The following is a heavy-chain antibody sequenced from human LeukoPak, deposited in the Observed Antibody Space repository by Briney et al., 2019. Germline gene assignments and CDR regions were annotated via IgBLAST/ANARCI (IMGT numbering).Heavy chain of an antibody. CDR2: IIPILGIA. CDR3: ARGSPSRGYSGYDLGYYYYGMDV. D-gene: IGHD5-12*01. J-gene: IGHJ6*02. V-gene: IGHV1-69*04. Sequence: SVKVSCKASGGTFSSYAISWVRQAPGQGLEWMGRIIPILGIANYAQKFQGRVTMTRNTSISTAYMELSSLRSEDTAVYYCARGSPSRGYSGYDLGYYYYGMDVWGQGTTVTVSS. CDR1: GGTFSSYA.